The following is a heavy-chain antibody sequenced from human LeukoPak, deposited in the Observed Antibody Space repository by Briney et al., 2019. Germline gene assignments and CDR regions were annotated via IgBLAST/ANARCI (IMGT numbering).Heavy chain of an antibody. J-gene: IGHJ4*02. V-gene: IGHV3-21*01. CDR3: ARDSAETKNFDY. CDR2: ISSSSSYI. CDR1: GFTFSSYS. D-gene: IGHD1-1*01. Sequence: KSGGSLRLSCAASGFTFSSYSMNWVRQAPGKGLEWVSSISSSSSYIYYADSVKGRFTISRDNAKNSLYLQMNSLRAEDTAVYYCARDSAETKNFDYWGQGTLVTVSP.